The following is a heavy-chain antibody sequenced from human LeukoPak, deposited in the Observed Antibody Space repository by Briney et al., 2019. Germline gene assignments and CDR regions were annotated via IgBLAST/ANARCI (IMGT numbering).Heavy chain of an antibody. CDR3: AREGDGYNSPIDY. CDR1: GFTFSSYS. D-gene: IGHD5-24*01. V-gene: IGHV3-21*01. CDR2: ISSSSLYI. J-gene: IGHJ4*02. Sequence: GGSLRLSCAASGFTFSSYSMNWVRQAPGKGLEWVSSISSSSLYIYYADSVKGRFTISRDNAKNSLFLQMNSLRAEDTAVYYCAREGDGYNSPIDYWGQGTLVTVSS.